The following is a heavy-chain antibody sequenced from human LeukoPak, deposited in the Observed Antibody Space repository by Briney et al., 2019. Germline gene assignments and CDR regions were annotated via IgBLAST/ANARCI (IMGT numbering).Heavy chain of an antibody. D-gene: IGHD3-22*01. J-gene: IGHJ4*02. V-gene: IGHV3-30*03. CDR2: ISYDGSNK. Sequence: PGGSLRLSCAASGFTFSSYGMHWVRQAPGKGLEWVAVISYDGSNKYYADSVKGRFTISRDNSKNTLYLQMNSLRAEDTAVYYCASPSYYYDSSGYLSDYWGQGTLVTVSS. CDR3: ASPSYYYDSSGYLSDY. CDR1: GFTFSSYG.